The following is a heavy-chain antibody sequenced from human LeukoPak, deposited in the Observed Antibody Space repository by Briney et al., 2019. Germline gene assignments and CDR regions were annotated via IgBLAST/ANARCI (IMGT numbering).Heavy chain of an antibody. V-gene: IGHV1-46*01. CDR3: ARDGEYLSYYYYMDV. J-gene: IGHJ6*03. CDR1: GYTFTNYD. CDR2: INPSGGRT. Sequence: RASVKVSCKASGYTFTNYDINWVRQATGQGLEWMGMINPSGGRTSYAQKFQGRVTMTSDTSTSTVYMEVSSLRSEDTALYYCARDGEYLSYYYYMDVWGKGTTVTISS. D-gene: IGHD4-17*01.